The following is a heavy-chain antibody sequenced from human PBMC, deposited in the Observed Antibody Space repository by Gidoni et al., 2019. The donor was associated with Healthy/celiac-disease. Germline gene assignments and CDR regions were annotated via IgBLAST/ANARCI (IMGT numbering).Heavy chain of an antibody. Sequence: QVQLVESGGGVVQPGRFLRLSCAASGFTFSSSGMHWVRQAPGKGLEWVAAISYEGSNKYYADSVKGRFTISRDNSKNTLYLQMNSLRAEDTAVYYCAKDWDIVVVPAAIGTDYWGQGTLVTVSS. CDR1: GFTFSSSG. J-gene: IGHJ4*02. V-gene: IGHV3-30*18. CDR2: ISYEGSNK. CDR3: AKDWDIVVVPAAIGTDY. D-gene: IGHD2-2*01.